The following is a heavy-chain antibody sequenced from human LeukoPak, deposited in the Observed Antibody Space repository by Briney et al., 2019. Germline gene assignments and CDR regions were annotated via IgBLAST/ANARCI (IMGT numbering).Heavy chain of an antibody. D-gene: IGHD6-6*01. CDR2: ISGSAGST. V-gene: IGHV3-23*01. CDR1: GFTFSNCA. J-gene: IGHJ4*02. CDR3: AKKMSGVYSSSDY. Sequence: PGGSLRLSCAASGFTFSNCAMTWVRQAPGKGLEWVSAISGSAGSTYYADSVKGRLTISRDNSKNTLYLQVNSLRAEDTAVYYCAKKMSGVYSSSDYWGQGTLVTVSS.